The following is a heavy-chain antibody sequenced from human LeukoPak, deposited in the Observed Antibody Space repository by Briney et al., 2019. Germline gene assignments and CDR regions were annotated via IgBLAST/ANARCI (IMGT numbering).Heavy chain of an antibody. J-gene: IGHJ1*01. V-gene: IGHV4-39*01. Sequence: SETLSLTCAVSGVSISTSNWWRWVRQPPGKGLEWIGSIYYRGNTYYNPSLKSRVTLSVDTSKNQFSLNLSSVTAADTAVYYCARHGDGGPAEYFRHWGQGTLVTVSS. CDR1: GVSISTSNW. CDR2: IYYRGNT. D-gene: IGHD4-23*01. CDR3: ARHGDGGPAEYFRH.